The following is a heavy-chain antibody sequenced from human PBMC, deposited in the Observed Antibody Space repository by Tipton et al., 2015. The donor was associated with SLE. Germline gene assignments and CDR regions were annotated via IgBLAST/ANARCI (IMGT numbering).Heavy chain of an antibody. V-gene: IGHV4-39*07. CDR2: IYYSGST. J-gene: IGHJ5*02. CDR3: AGGEWAYNWFDP. D-gene: IGHD3-10*01. CDR1: GGSISSSSYY. Sequence: TLSLTCTVSGGSISSSSYYWGWIRQPPEKGLEWIGSIYYSGSTYYNPSLKSRVTISVDTSKNQFSLKLSSVTAADTAVYYCAGGEWAYNWFDPWGQGTLVTVSS.